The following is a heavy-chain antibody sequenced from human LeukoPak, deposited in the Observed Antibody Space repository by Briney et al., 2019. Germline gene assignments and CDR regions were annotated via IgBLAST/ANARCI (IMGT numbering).Heavy chain of an antibody. CDR1: GYTLTELS. Sequence: GASVKVSCKVSGYTLTELSMHWVRQAPGKGLEWMGGFDPEDGETIYAQKFQGRVTMTEDTSTDTAYMELSSLRSEDTAVYYCATDRAAPETYDYDSSGSSALGYWGQGTLVTVSS. CDR2: FDPEDGET. D-gene: IGHD3-22*01. J-gene: IGHJ4*02. V-gene: IGHV1-24*01. CDR3: ATDRAAPETYDYDSSGSSALGY.